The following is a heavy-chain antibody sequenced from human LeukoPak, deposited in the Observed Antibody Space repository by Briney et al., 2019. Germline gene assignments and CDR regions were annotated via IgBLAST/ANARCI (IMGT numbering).Heavy chain of an antibody. CDR1: GFTFSSYG. D-gene: IGHD3-10*02. CDR3: AELGITMIGGV. V-gene: IGHV3-23*01. CDR2: ISGSGGTI. Sequence: GGSLRLSCAASGFTFSSYGMSWVRQAPGKGLEWVSGISGSGGTIYYADSVKGRFTISRDNAKNSLYLQMNSLRAEDTAVYYCAELGITMIGGVWGKGTTVTISS. J-gene: IGHJ6*04.